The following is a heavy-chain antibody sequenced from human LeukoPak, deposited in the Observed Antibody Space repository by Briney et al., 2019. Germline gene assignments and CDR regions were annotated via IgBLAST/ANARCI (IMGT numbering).Heavy chain of an antibody. CDR1: GFSFSDYA. J-gene: IGHJ4*02. V-gene: IGHV3-33*05. CDR3: AKDYYSGTGTPRGYFFDH. Sequence: GRPLRLSCAASGFSFSDYAMHWVRQAPGKGLEWVAIVSLDGANKYYADSVKGRFTVSRGNSENTLNLQMNSLRAEDTAIYYCAKDYYSGTGTPRGYFFDHWGQGSLVAVSS. CDR2: VSLDGANK. D-gene: IGHD3-10*01.